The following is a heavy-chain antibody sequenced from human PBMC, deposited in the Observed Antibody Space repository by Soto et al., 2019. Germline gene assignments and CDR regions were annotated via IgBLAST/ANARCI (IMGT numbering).Heavy chain of an antibody. D-gene: IGHD2-2*01. CDR2: SYYSGST. Sequence: QVQLQESGPGLVKPSETLSLTCTVSGGSISSYYWSWIRQPPGKGLEWIGYSYYSGSTTYNPSLKSRVTISVDTSKNQFSLKLSSVTAADTAVYYCARRYGSTLDYWGQGTLVTVSS. J-gene: IGHJ4*02. CDR1: GGSISSYY. CDR3: ARRYGSTLDY. V-gene: IGHV4-59*08.